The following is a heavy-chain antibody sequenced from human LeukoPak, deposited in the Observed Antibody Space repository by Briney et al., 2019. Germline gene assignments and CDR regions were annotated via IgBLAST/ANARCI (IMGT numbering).Heavy chain of an antibody. CDR1: GYTFTGYY. V-gene: IGHV1-2*04. D-gene: IGHD6-13*01. CDR3: ARGEGIAAAGVDY. Sequence: GASVKVSCKASGYTFTGYYMHWVRQAPGQGLEWMGWINPNSGGTNYAQKFQGWVTMTRDTSISTAYMEPSRLRSDDTAVYYCARGEGIAAAGVDYWGQGTLVTVSS. CDR2: INPNSGGT. J-gene: IGHJ4*02.